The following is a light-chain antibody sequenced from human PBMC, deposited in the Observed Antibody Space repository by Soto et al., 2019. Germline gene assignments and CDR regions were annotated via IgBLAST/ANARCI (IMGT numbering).Light chain of an antibody. J-gene: IGKJ3*01. V-gene: IGKV1-27*01. CDR1: QGISNY. CDR3: PNHNWPPFT. CDR2: AAS. Sequence: DIQMTQSPSSLSASVGDRVTISCRASQGISNYLAWYQQKPGKAPRLLIYAASSLQSGVSFRFTGSGSGTDFTLTISSLQPEDVATYYCPNHNWPPFTFGPGTKVDIK.